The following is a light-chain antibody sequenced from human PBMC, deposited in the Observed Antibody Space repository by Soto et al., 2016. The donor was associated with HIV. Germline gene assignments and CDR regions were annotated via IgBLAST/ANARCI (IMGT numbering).Light chain of an antibody. Sequence: SYELTQPPSVSVAPGKTARITCGGNKIGSKSVHWYQQKPGQAPILVVYDDSDRPSGIPERFSGSNSGKTATLTISRVEAGDEADYYCQVWDSSSDHYVFGTGTKVTAL. CDR3: QVWDSSSDHYV. J-gene: IGLJ1*01. V-gene: IGLV3-21*03. CDR1: KIGSKS. CDR2: DDS.